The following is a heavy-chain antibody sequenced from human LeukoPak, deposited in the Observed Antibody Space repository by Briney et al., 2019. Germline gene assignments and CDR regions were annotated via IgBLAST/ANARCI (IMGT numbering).Heavy chain of an antibody. CDR1: GFTFSSYC. V-gene: IGHV3-74*01. CDR2: IKRDGSSI. Sequence: GGSLRLSCGASGFTFSSYCMHWVRQAPGKGLVWVSHIKRDGSSISYADSVKGRFTISRDNAKNTLYLQMNSLRAEDTAVYYCARDRGYTQDYWGQGTLVTVSS. D-gene: IGHD5-12*01. J-gene: IGHJ4*02. CDR3: ARDRGYTQDY.